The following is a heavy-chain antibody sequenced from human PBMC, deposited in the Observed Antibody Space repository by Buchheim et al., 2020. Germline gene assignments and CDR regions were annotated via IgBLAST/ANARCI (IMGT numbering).Heavy chain of an antibody. CDR1: GFTVSSNY. J-gene: IGHJ6*02. D-gene: IGHD6-19*01. V-gene: IGHV3-66*01. Sequence: EVQLVESGGGLVQPGGSLRLSCAASGFTVSSNYMSWVRQAPGKGLEWVSVIYNGGSTYYADSVKGRFTISRDNSKNTLYLQMNSLRAEDTAVYYCARGDTHGSGWVRYYYYGMDVWGQGTT. CDR3: ARGDTHGSGWVRYYYYGMDV. CDR2: IYNGGST.